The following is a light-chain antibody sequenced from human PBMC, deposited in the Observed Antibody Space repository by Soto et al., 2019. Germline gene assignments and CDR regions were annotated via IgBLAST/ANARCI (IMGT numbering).Light chain of an antibody. J-gene: IGLJ2*01. CDR2: DDS. V-gene: IGLV3-21*02. CDR1: YIGSRS. CDR3: QVWDRNSDVV. Sequence: SYELTQPPSVSVAPGQTARITCGGNYIGSRSVHWYHQKPGQAPVLVVHDDSDRPSGISERFSGSKSENTATLTISRVEAGDEADFYCQVWDRNSDVVFGGGTKLTVL.